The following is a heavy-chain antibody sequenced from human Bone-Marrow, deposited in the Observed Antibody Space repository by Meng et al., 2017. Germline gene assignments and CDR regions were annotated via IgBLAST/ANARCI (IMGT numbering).Heavy chain of an antibody. CDR1: GGTFSSYA. CDR2: IIPIFGTA. D-gene: IGHD2-15*01. CDR3: ASGEGYCSGGSCYSGDY. Sequence: QGQLVQVGAEVKKPGFVVKFYCKAFGGTFSSYAISWVRQAPGQGREGMGGIIPIFGTANYAQKFQGRVTITADESTSTAYMELSSLRSEDTAVYYCASGEGYCSGGSCYSGDYWGQGTLVTVSS. J-gene: IGHJ4*02. V-gene: IGHV1-69*01.